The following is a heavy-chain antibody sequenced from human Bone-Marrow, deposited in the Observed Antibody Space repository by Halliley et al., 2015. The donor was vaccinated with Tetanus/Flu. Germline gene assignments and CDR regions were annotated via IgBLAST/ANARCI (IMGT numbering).Heavy chain of an antibody. CDR2: IYYTGKT. V-gene: IGHV4-59*11. Sequence: TLSLTCTVSGGSISGHYWSWIRQPPGKGLEWIGHIYYTGKTDYNPSLRSQVATSLDTSKNHVSLEMTSLTVADTAIYYCARVVGSGSFCYFCYSGMDVWGQGTAVTVAS. CDR1: GGSISGHY. D-gene: IGHD3-10*01. CDR3: ARVVGSGSFCYFCYSGMDV. J-gene: IGHJ6*02.